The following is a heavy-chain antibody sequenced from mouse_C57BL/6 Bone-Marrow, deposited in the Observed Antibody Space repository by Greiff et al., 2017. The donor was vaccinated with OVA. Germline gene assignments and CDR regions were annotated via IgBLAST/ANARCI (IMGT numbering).Heavy chain of an antibody. CDR2: IYPRSGNT. CDR3: ARRALGVGYSAWFAY. Sequence: QVQLQQSGAELARPGASVKLSCKASGYTFTSYGISWVKQRTGQGLEWIGEIYPRSGNTYYNEKFKGKATLTADKSSSTAYMELRSLTSEDSAVYFCARRALGVGYSAWFAYWGQGTLVTVSA. CDR1: GYTFTSYG. V-gene: IGHV1-81*01. D-gene: IGHD2-3*01. J-gene: IGHJ3*01.